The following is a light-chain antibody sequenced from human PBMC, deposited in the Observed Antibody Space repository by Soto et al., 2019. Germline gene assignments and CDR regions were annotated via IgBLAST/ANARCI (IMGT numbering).Light chain of an antibody. CDR2: DAS. Sequence: DIQMTQSPSTLSASVGDRVTITCRASQSISSWLAWYQQKPGKAPKLLIYDASSLESGVPSRFSGSGSGTEFTVAISSLQPDDFPTYYCQQYYSYSPTFGQGTRLEIK. J-gene: IGKJ5*01. CDR1: QSISSW. CDR3: QQYYSYSPT. V-gene: IGKV1-5*01.